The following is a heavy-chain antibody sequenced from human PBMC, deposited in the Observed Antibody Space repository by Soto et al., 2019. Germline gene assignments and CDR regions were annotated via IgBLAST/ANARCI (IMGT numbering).Heavy chain of an antibody. CDR3: ARLGSSGWYQGSYFDY. D-gene: IGHD6-19*01. V-gene: IGHV4-39*01. CDR2: IQYGGTT. Sequence: QLQLQESGPGLVKASETLSLTCTVSGGSITRNNHFWGWIRQSPGKGLEWIGSIQYGGTTNYNPSLKSRVIMSAETSKNQFSLMMNSVTAADTAVYYWARLGSSGWYQGSYFDYWGQGTLVTVSS. J-gene: IGHJ4*02. CDR1: GGSITRNNHF.